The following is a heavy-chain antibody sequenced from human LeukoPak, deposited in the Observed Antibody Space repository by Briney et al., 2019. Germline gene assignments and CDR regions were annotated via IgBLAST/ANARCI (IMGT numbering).Heavy chain of an antibody. CDR2: ISSSGSNT. CDR1: EFTYG. CDR3: ARGGSFSLAIAY. Sequence: GGSLRLSCAASEFTYGMNWVRQAPGKGLECVSAISSSGSNTYYADSVKGRFTIFRDNSKNTLYLQMNSLRAEDTAVYFCARGGSFSLAIAYWGQGTLVTVSS. J-gene: IGHJ4*02. V-gene: IGHV3-23*01. D-gene: IGHD1-26*01.